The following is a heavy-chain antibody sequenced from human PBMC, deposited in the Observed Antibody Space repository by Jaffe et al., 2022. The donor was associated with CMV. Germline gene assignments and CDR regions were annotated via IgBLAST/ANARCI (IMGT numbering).Heavy chain of an antibody. Sequence: QVQLQQWGAGLLKPSETLSLTCAVYGGSFSGYYWSWIRQPPGKGLEWIGEINHSGSTNYNPSLKSRVTISVDTSKNQFSLKLSSVTAADTAVYYCARGQAVAGFDPWGQGTLVTVSS. CDR1: GGSFSGYY. D-gene: IGHD6-19*01. CDR3: ARGQAVAGFDP. CDR2: INHSGST. J-gene: IGHJ5*02. V-gene: IGHV4-34*01.